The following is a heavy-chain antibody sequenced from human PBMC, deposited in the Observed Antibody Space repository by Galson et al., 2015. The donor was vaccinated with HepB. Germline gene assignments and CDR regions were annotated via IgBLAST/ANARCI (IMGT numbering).Heavy chain of an antibody. J-gene: IGHJ4*02. D-gene: IGHD3-22*01. Sequence: SLRLSCAVSGFTVSSNYMSWVRQAPGKGLEWVSVIYGGYSGGSTYYADSVKGRFTISRDNSKNTLYLQMNSLRAEDTAVYYCARGSPYYYDTSGFFPHYFDYWGQGTLVTVSS. V-gene: IGHV3-53*01. CDR2: IYGGYSGGST. CDR1: GFTVSSNY. CDR3: ARGSPYYYDTSGFFPHYFDY.